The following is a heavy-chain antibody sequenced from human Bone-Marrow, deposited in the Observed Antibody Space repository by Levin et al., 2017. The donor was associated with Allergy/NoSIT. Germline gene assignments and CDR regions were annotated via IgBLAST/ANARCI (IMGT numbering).Heavy chain of an antibody. CDR1: GSAFANYN. J-gene: IGHJ5*02. V-gene: IGHV1-46*01. Sequence: AGGSLRLSCKASGSAFANYNIHWMRQAPGQGLEWMGIINPTADITSYAQKFEARVTMTSDVSTSTVYMELSSLTSDDTGLYYCARAGGHCSTTCYDNWFDPWGQGTLVTVSS. CDR3: ARAGGHCSTTCYDNWFDP. CDR2: INPTADIT. D-gene: IGHD2/OR15-2a*01.